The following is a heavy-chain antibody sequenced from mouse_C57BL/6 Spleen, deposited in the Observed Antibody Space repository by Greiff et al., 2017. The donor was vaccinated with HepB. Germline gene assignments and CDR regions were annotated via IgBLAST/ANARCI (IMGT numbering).Heavy chain of an antibody. D-gene: IGHD2-4*01. J-gene: IGHJ4*01. V-gene: IGHV2-2*01. CDR1: GFSLTSYG. CDR2: ICSGGST. Sequence: VKLMESGPGLVQPSQSLSITCTVSGFSLTSYGVHWVRQSPGKGLEWLGVICSGGSTDYNAAFISRLSISKDNSKSQVFFKMNSLQADDTAIYYCARIYYDYPYAMDYWGQGTSVTVSS. CDR3: ARIYYDYPYAMDY.